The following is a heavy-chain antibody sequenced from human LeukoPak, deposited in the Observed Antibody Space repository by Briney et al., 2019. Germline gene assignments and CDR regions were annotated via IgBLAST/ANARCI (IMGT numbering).Heavy chain of an antibody. CDR2: IYPGDSDT. V-gene: IGHV5-51*01. CDR1: GYIFTSYW. CDR3: ASGVDYGDYELDY. Sequence: TSGESLKISCKGSGYIFTSYWIGWVRQMPGKGLEWLGIIYPGDSDTRYSPSFQGQVTISADKSISTAYLQWSSLKASDTAMYYCASGVDYGDYELDYWGQGTLVTVSS. J-gene: IGHJ4*02. D-gene: IGHD4-17*01.